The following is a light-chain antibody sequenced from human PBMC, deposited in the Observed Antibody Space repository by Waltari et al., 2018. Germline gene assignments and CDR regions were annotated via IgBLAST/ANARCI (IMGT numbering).Light chain of an antibody. CDR2: DIT. J-gene: IGLJ3*02. Sequence: QAVVTQAPSLTVSSGGTVTLPCGSRTGAVTSGHYPYWSQQKPPQAPRTLIYDITNNHPWTPARFSGSLPGSKAALTLSGAQSEDEAEYYCLVSYSGVRVFGECTKLTV. V-gene: IGLV7-46*01. CDR1: TGAVTSGHY. CDR3: LVSYSGVRV.